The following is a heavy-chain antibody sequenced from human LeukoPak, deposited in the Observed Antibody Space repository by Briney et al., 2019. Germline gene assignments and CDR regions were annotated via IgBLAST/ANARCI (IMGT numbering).Heavy chain of an antibody. V-gene: IGHV4-59*11. J-gene: IGHJ6*03. CDR2: TYYSGST. CDR3: ARDRNGRLYGSGSYYGVYYYMDV. Sequence: SETLSLTCTVSGGSISSHYWSWIRQPPGKGLEWIGYTYYSGSTNYNPSLKSRVTISVDTSKNQFSLKLSSVTAADTAVYYCARDRNGRLYGSGSYYGVYYYMDVWGKGTTVTVSS. CDR1: GGSISSHY. D-gene: IGHD3-10*01.